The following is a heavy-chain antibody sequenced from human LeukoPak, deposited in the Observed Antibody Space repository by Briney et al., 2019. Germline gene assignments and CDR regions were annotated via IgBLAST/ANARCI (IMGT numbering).Heavy chain of an antibody. V-gene: IGHV1-69*01. CDR3: AGMVAPGFDY. J-gene: IGHJ4*02. CDR2: IIPIFGTA. D-gene: IGHD1-26*01. CDR1: GGTFSSYA. Sequence: GASVKVPCKASGGTFSSYAISWVRQAPGQGLEWMGGIIPIFGTANYAQKFQGRVTITADESTSTAYMELSSLRSEDTAVYYCAGMVAPGFDYWGQGTLVTVSS.